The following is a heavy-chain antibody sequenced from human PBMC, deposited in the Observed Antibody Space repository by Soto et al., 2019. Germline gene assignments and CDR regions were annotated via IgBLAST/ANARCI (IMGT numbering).Heavy chain of an antibody. CDR3: AREDSSGYMDYYYYGMDV. Sequence: GGSLRLSCAASGFTFSSYWMSWVRQAPGKGLEWVANIKQDGSEKYYVDSVKGRFTISRDNAKNSLYLQMNSLRAEDTAVYYCAREDSSGYMDYYYYGMDVWGQGTTVTVSS. J-gene: IGHJ6*02. D-gene: IGHD3-22*01. V-gene: IGHV3-7*03. CDR1: GFTFSSYW. CDR2: IKQDGSEK.